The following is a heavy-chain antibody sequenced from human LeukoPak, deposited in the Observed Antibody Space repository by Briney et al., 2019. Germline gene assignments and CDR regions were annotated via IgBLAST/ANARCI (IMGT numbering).Heavy chain of an antibody. D-gene: IGHD6-13*01. CDR1: GFTFSSYS. J-gene: IGHJ6*03. CDR2: ISSSSSYI. Sequence: PGGSLRLSCAASGFTFSSYSMNWVRQAPGKGLEWVSSISSSSSYIYYADSVKGRFTISRDNAKNSLYLQMNSLRAEDTAVYYCASDGAAAGTGYYYYMDVWGKGTTVTVSS. CDR3: ASDGAAAGTGYYYYMDV. V-gene: IGHV3-21*01.